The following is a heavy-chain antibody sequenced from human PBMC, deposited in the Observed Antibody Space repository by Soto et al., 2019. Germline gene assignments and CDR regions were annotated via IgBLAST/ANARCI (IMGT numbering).Heavy chain of an antibody. CDR3: ARDIAAAGHDKNAFDI. J-gene: IGHJ3*02. V-gene: IGHV3-21*01. Sequence: GGSLRLSCAASGFTFSSYSMNWVRQAPGKGLEWVSSISSSSSYIYYADSVKGRFTISRDNAKNSLYLQMNSLRAEDTAVYYCARDIAAAGHDKNAFDIWGQGTMVTVSS. CDR2: ISSSSSYI. CDR1: GFTFSSYS. D-gene: IGHD6-13*01.